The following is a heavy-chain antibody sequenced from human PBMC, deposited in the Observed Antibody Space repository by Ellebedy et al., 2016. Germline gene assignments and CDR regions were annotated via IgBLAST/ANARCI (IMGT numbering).Heavy chain of an antibody. D-gene: IGHD2-2*01. CDR1: GYTFSSHG. J-gene: IGHJ4*02. CDR3: ARSLGFCTETSCLRDFDS. Sequence: ASVKVSXXASGYTFSSHGISWVRQAPGQGLEWMGWISGYNGNTNYAQILQGRVTMTTDTSTSTAYMELRSLRSDDTAVYYCARSLGFCTETSCLRDFDSWGQGTLVTVS. V-gene: IGHV1-18*01. CDR2: ISGYNGNT.